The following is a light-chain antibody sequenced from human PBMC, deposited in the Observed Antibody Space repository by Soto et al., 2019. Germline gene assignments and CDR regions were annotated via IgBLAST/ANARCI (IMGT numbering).Light chain of an antibody. J-gene: IGLJ3*02. CDR2: SNN. CDR3: AAWDDSLSGWV. Sequence: QSALTQPPSASGTPGQRVTISCSGSSSNIGSNYVYWYQQLPGTAPKLLIHSNNQRPSGVPDRFSGSKSGTSASLAISGLRSEDEADYYCAAWDDSLSGWVFGGGTKLTVL. V-gene: IGLV1-47*02. CDR1: SSNIGSNY.